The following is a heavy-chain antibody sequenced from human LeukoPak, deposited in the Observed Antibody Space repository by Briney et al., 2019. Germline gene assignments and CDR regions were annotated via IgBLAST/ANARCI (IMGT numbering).Heavy chain of an antibody. CDR3: ARGGYYGSGSYYTTIDY. CDR1: GGTFSSYA. CDR2: IIPILGIA. J-gene: IGHJ4*02. Sequence: EASVKVSCKASGGTFSSYAISWVRQAPGQGLEWMGRIIPILGIANYAQKFQGRVTITADKSTSTAYMELSSLRSEDTAVYYCARGGYYGSGSYYTTIDYWGQGTLVTVSS. V-gene: IGHV1-69*04. D-gene: IGHD3-10*01.